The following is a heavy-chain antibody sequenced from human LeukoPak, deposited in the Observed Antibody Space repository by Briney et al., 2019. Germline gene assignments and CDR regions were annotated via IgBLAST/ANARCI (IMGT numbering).Heavy chain of an antibody. Sequence: GASVKVSCKASGYTFTSYYMHWVRPAPGQGLEWMGRIIPILGIANYAQKFQGRVTITADKSTSTAYMELSSLKSEDTAVYYCASHYYDFWSVNYYYYGMDVWGQGTTVTVSS. J-gene: IGHJ6*02. V-gene: IGHV1-69*02. CDR2: IIPILGIA. CDR3: ASHYYDFWSVNYYYYGMDV. D-gene: IGHD3-3*01. CDR1: GYTFTSYY.